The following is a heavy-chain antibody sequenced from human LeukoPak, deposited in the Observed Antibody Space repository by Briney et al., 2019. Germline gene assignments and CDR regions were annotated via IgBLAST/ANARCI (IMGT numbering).Heavy chain of an antibody. CDR3: ARRPSSGAFDI. CDR2: IYYSGST. J-gene: IGHJ3*02. V-gene: IGHV4-59*01. Sequence: PSETLSLTCTVSGGSISSYYWSWIRQPPGKGLEWIGYIYYSGSTNYNPSLKSRVTISVDTSKDQFSLKLSSVTAADTAVYYCARRPSSGAFDIWGQGTMVTVFS. CDR1: GGSISSYY. D-gene: IGHD3-10*01.